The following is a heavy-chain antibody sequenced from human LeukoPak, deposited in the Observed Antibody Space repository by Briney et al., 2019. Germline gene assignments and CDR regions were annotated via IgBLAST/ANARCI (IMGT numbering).Heavy chain of an antibody. CDR2: IYTSGST. D-gene: IGHD3-22*01. Sequence: SETLSLTCTVSGGSISGYYWSWIRQPAGKGLEWIGRIYTSGSTNYNPSLKSRVTMSVDTSKNQFSLKLSSVTAADTAVYYCARSSRSRDSSQHFDYWGQGTLVTVSS. CDR3: ARSSRSRDSSQHFDY. J-gene: IGHJ4*02. CDR1: GGSISGYY. V-gene: IGHV4-4*07.